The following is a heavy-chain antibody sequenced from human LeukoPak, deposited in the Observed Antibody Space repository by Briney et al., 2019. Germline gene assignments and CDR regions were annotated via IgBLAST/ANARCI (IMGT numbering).Heavy chain of an antibody. J-gene: IGHJ4*02. CDR2: INHSGST. CDR1: GGSFSGYY. D-gene: IGHD3-3*01. Sequence: PSETLSLTCAVYGGSFSGYYWSWIRQPPGKGLEWIGEINHSGSTNYNPSLKSRVTISVDTSKNQFSLKLSSVTAADTAVYYCAREPSAYSYYFDYWGQGTLVTVSS. CDR3: AREPSAYSYYFDY. V-gene: IGHV4-34*01.